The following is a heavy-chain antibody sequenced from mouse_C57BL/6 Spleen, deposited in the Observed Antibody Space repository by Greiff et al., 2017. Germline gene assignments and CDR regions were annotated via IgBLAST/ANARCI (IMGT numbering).Heavy chain of an antibody. CDR2: IDPSDSYT. V-gene: IGHV1-59*01. CDR1: GYTFTSYW. J-gene: IGHJ4*01. CDR3: APHDYDRDAMDY. D-gene: IGHD2-4*01. Sequence: VQLQQPGAELVRPGTSVKLSCKASGYTFTSYWMHWVKQRPGQGLEWIGVIDPSDSYTNYNQKFKGKATLTVDTSSSTAYMQLSSLTSEDSAVYYCAPHDYDRDAMDYWGQGTSVTVSS.